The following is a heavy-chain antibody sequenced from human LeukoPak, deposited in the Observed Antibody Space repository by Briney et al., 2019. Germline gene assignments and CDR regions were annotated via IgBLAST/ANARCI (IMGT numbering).Heavy chain of an antibody. D-gene: IGHD6-13*01. CDR3: ARTYSASSHYFDH. CDR1: GFTFSSYA. Sequence: GGSLRLSCAASGFTFSSYAMSWVRQAPGKGLEWVGFIRSNAYGGTTEYAASVKGRFTISRDDSKSVAYLQMNSLKPEDTALYYCARTYSASSHYFDHWGQGTLVTVSS. CDR2: IRSNAYGGTT. J-gene: IGHJ4*02. V-gene: IGHV3-49*04.